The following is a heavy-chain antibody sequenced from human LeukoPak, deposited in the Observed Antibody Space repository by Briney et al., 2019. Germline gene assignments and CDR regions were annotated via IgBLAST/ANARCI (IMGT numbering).Heavy chain of an antibody. V-gene: IGHV1-2*02. CDR2: INPNSGGT. J-gene: IGHJ4*02. D-gene: IGHD6-13*01. CDR3: ARSAGDYSSSWHGDY. Sequence: ASVKVSCKASGYTFTSYDINWVRQAPGQGLEWMGWINPNSGGTNYAQKFQGRVTMTRDTSISTAYMELSRLRSDDTAVYYCARSAGDYSSSWHGDYWGQGTLVTVSS. CDR1: GYTFTSYD.